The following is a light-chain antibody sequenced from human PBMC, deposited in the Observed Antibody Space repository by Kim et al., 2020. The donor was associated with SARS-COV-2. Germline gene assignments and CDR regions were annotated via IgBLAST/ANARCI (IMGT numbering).Light chain of an antibody. Sequence: GQSVTISCTGTSSDIVGYNYVSWYQQHPGKAPKLMIYEVSKRPSGVPDRFSGSKSGNTASLTVSGLQAEDEADYYCSSYAGSNIYVFGTGTKVTVL. J-gene: IGLJ1*01. CDR2: EVS. CDR1: SSDIVGYNY. CDR3: SSYAGSNIYV. V-gene: IGLV2-8*01.